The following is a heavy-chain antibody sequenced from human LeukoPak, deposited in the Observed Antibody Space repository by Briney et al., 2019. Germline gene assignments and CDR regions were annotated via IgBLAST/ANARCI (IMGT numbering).Heavy chain of an antibody. Sequence: SETLSLTXTVSGGSISSYYWSWIRQPPGKGLEWIGYIYYSGSTNYNPSPKSRVTISVDTSKNQFSLKLSSVTAADTAVYYCARDPTGYSYGIDYWGQGTLVTVSS. D-gene: IGHD5-18*01. CDR2: IYYSGST. CDR1: GGSISSYY. V-gene: IGHV4-59*01. CDR3: ARDPTGYSYGIDY. J-gene: IGHJ4*02.